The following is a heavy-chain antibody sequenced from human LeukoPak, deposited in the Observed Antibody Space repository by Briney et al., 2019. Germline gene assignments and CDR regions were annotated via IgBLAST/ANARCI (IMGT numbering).Heavy chain of an antibody. J-gene: IGHJ4*02. D-gene: IGHD6-13*01. V-gene: IGHV4-59*01. CDR2: IYYSGTT. Sequence: SETLSLTCTVSGGSISSSYWSWIRQPPGKGLEWIGYIYYSGTTSYNPSLESRVTISVDTSENQFSLKLTSVTAADTAVYYCACSSSRLDSWGQGTLVTVSS. CDR3: ACSSSRLDS. CDR1: GGSISSSY.